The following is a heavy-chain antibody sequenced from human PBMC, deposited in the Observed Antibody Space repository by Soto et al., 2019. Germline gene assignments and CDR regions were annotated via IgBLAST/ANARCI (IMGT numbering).Heavy chain of an antibody. J-gene: IGHJ6*02. CDR2: ISYDGAYQ. CDR1: GFTFSSSA. CDR3: ARDPLSGWTDNCYYGMTV. D-gene: IGHD6-19*01. V-gene: IGHV3-30-3*01. Sequence: GGSLRLSCAASGFTFSSSAMHWVRQAPGKGLEWVAVISYDGAYQDYADSVKGRFTISKDISKNTLYLQMDSLRPADTAVYYCARDPLSGWTDNCYYGMTVWGLGTTVTVSS.